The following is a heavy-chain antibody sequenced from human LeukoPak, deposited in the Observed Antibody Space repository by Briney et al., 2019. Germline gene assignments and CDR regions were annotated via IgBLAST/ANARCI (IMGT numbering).Heavy chain of an antibody. J-gene: IGHJ3*02. V-gene: IGHV3-7*01. CDR1: GFTFSSYW. CDR2: IKQDGSEK. Sequence: GGSLRLSCAASGFTFSSYWMSWVRQAPGKGLEWVANIKQDGSEKYYVDSVKGRFTISRDNAKNSLYLQMNSLRAEDTAVYYCARGSGATAGQDAFDIWGQGTMVTVSS. D-gene: IGHD6-13*01. CDR3: ARGSGATAGQDAFDI.